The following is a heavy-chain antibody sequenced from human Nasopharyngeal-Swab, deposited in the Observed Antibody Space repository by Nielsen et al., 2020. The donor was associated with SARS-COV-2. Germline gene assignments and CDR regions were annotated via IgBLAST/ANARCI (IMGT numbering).Heavy chain of an antibody. Sequence: SETLSLTCAVYGGSFSGYYWSWIRQPPGKGLEWIGEINHSGSTNYNPSLKSRVTISVDTSKNQFSLKLSSVTAADTAVYCCARGGSSSWYGYYYYGMDVWGQGTTVTVSS. V-gene: IGHV4-34*01. CDR1: GGSFSGYY. D-gene: IGHD6-13*01. CDR3: ARGGSSSWYGYYYYGMDV. CDR2: INHSGST. J-gene: IGHJ6*02.